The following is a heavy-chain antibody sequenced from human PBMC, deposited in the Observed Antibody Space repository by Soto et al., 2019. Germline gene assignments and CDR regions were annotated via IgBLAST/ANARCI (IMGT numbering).Heavy chain of an antibody. CDR2: IWYDGSNK. V-gene: IGHV3-33*01. J-gene: IGHJ6*02. CDR1: GFTFSSYG. Sequence: GGSLRLSCAASGFTFSSYGMHWVRQAPGKGLEWVAVIWYDGSNKYYADSVKGRFTISRDNSKNTLYLQMNSLRAEETAVYYCARVERDLYSSSSDGRYYYGMDVWGQGTTVTVSS. D-gene: IGHD6-6*01. CDR3: ARVERDLYSSSSDGRYYYGMDV.